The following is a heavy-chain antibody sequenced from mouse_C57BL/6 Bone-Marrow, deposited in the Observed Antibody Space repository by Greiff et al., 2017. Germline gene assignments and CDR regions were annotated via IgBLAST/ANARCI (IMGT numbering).Heavy chain of an antibody. CDR1: GFTFSSYA. CDR3: ARAGDYDVDY. D-gene: IGHD2-4*01. J-gene: IGHJ2*01. Sequence: EVQGLESGGGLVKPGGSLKLSCAASGFTFSSYAMSWVRQTPEKRLEWVATISDGGSYTYYPDNVKGRFTISRDNAKNNLYLQMSHLKSEDTAMYYCARAGDYDVDYWGQGTTLTVSS. V-gene: IGHV5-4*01. CDR2: ISDGGSYT.